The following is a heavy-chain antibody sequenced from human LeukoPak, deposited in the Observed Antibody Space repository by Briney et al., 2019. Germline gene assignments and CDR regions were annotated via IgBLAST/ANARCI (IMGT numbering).Heavy chain of an antibody. V-gene: IGHV6-1*01. CDR2: TYYRSKWYN. Sequence: SQTLSLTCAISGDSFSSNSAAWNWIRQSPSRGLEWLGRTYYRSKWYNDYAVSVKSRITINPDTSKNQFSLQLNSVTPEDTAVYYCARSSSYSSGWTKIFDYWGQGTLVTVSS. CDR1: GDSFSSNSAA. CDR3: ARSSSYSSGWTKIFDY. J-gene: IGHJ4*02. D-gene: IGHD6-19*01.